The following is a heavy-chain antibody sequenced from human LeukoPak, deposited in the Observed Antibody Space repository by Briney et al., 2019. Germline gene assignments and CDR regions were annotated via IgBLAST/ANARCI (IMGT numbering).Heavy chain of an antibody. D-gene: IGHD2-2*03. J-gene: IGHJ3*02. CDR3: ARDRGYCGSTSCYGVAFDI. CDR2: IYYSGST. V-gene: IGHV4-59*01. CDR1: GGSISSYY. Sequence: SETLSLTCTVSGGSISSYYWSWIRQPPGKGLEWIGYIYYSGSTNYNPSLKSRVTISVDTSKNQFSLKLSSVTAADTAVYYCARDRGYCGSTSCYGVAFDIWGQGTMVTVSS.